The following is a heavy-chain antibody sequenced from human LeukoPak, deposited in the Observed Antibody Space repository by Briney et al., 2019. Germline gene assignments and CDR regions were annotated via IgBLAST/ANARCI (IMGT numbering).Heavy chain of an antibody. CDR2: INPSGGST. J-gene: IGHJ6*02. CDR3: ARDVGYSSGWYSLPYYYYGMDV. D-gene: IGHD6-19*01. V-gene: IGHV1-46*01. Sequence: ASVKVSCKASGYTFTSYYMHWVRQAPGQGLEWMGIINPSGGSTSYAQKFRGRVTMTRDTSTSTVYMELSSLRSEDAAVYYCARDVGYSSGWYSLPYYYYGMDVWGQGTTVTVSS. CDR1: GYTFTSYY.